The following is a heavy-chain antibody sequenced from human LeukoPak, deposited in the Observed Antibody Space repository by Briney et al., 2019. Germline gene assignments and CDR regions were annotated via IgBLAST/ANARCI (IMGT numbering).Heavy chain of an antibody. CDR1: GGSISSSSYY. Sequence: PSETLSLTCTVSGGSISSSSYYWGWIRQPPGKGLEWIGSIYYSGSTYYNPSLKSRVTISVDTSKNQFSLKLSSVTAADTAVYYCASNSHYDFWSGYSGNYGMDVWGQGTTVTVSS. CDR2: IYYSGST. CDR3: ASNSHYDFWSGYSGNYGMDV. V-gene: IGHV4-39*01. J-gene: IGHJ6*02. D-gene: IGHD3-3*01.